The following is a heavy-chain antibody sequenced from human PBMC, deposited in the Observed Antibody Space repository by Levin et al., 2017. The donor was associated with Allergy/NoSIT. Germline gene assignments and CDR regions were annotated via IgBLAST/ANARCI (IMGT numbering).Heavy chain of an antibody. CDR1: GYTFTNYW. CDR3: GRHYGGNSFRCRAFDV. J-gene: IGHJ3*01. D-gene: IGHD4-23*01. V-gene: IGHV5-10-1*01. Sequence: GESLKISCKVSGYTFTNYWITWVRQMPGKGLEWVGRIDPSDSYTDYSPSFQGPVTVSVDKAISPVYLQWSRLKASDAAMYDCGRHYGGNSFRCRAFDVWGQGTMDPVSS. CDR2: IDPSDSYT.